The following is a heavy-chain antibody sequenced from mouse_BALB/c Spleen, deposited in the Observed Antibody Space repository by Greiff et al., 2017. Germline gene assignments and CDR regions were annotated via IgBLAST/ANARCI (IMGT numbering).Heavy chain of an antibody. D-gene: IGHD2-3*01. CDR2: ISSGGGST. J-gene: IGHJ4*01. Sequence: EVKLMESGGGLVKPGGSLKLSCAASGFAFSSYDMSWVRQTPEKRLEWVAYISSGGGSTYYPDTVKGRFTISRDNAKNTLYLQMSSLKSEDTAMYYCPRRPIYDGYLYAMDYWGQGTSVTVSS. CDR3: PRRPIYDGYLYAMDY. CDR1: GFAFSSYD. V-gene: IGHV5-12-1*01.